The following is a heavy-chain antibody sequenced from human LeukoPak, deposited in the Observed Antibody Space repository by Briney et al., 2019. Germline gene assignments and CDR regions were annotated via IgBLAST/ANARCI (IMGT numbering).Heavy chain of an antibody. CDR2: ISGSGGST. D-gene: IGHD6-6*01. CDR3: AKSSSSYHCNMDV. Sequence: PGGSLRLSCAVSGFTFSSYVMSWVRQAPGKGLEWVSAISGSGGSTYYADSVKGRFTISRDNSKNTLYLQMNSLRAEDTAVYYCAKSSSSYHCNMDVWGKGTTVTVSS. V-gene: IGHV3-23*01. CDR1: GFTFSSYV. J-gene: IGHJ6*03.